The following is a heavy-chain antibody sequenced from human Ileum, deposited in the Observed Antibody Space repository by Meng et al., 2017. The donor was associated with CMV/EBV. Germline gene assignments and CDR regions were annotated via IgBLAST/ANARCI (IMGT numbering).Heavy chain of an antibody. CDR1: GGSFSGYY. V-gene: IGHV4-34*01. Sequence: TLSLTCAVYGGSFSGYYWSWIRQPPGKGLEWNGEINHSGSTNYNPSLKSRVTISVDTSKNQFSLKLSSVTAADTAVYYCASGYYFDYWGQGTLVTVSS. CDR2: INHSGST. CDR3: ASGYYFDY. J-gene: IGHJ4*02.